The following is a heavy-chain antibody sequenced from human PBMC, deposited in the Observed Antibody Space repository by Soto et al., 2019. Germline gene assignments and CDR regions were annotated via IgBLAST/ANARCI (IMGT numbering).Heavy chain of an antibody. V-gene: IGHV4-4*02. CDR3: ARQRWLQWEGFYFDY. Sequence: SETLSLTCAVSGGSISSSNWWSWVRQPPGKGLEWIGHIYLTGITYYNPSLKSRVTISVDTSKKQFSLKLSSVTAADTAVYYCARQRWLQWEGFYFDYWGQGTLVTVSS. CDR2: IYLTGIT. J-gene: IGHJ4*02. D-gene: IGHD5-12*01. CDR1: GGSISSSNW.